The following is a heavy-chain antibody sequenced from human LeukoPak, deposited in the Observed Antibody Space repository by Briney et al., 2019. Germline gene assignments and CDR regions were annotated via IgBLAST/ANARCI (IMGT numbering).Heavy chain of an antibody. J-gene: IGHJ4*02. CDR3: ARELSRTGAFDY. D-gene: IGHD3-10*01. Sequence: GGSLRLSCEASEFTFSSYWMHWVRQPPGKGLEWVANINEAGVEKYHVDSVKGRFTIFRDNAKNSLYLQMNNLRAEDTAVYYCARELSRTGAFDYWGQGTLVTVSS. CDR1: EFTFSSYW. CDR2: INEAGVEK. V-gene: IGHV3-7*03.